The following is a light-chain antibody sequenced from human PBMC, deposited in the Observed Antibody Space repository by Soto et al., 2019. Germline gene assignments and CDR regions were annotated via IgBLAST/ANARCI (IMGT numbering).Light chain of an antibody. CDR2: DVS. J-gene: IGLJ7*01. V-gene: IGLV2-14*01. Sequence: QSALTQPASVSGSPGQSITISCTGTSSDVGGYNYVSWYQQHPGKAPKLMIYDVSNRPSGVSNRFSGSKSGNTVSLTISGLQAEDEADYYCSSYTSSSVLRFGRGTQLTVL. CDR1: SSDVGGYNY. CDR3: SSYTSSSVLR.